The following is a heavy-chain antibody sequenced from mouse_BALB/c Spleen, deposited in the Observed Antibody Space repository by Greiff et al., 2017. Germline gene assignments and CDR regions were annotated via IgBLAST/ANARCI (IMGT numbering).Heavy chain of an antibody. V-gene: IGHV5-12-1*01. CDR2: ISSGGGST. CDR1: GFAFSSYD. Sequence: DVKLVESGGGLVKPGGSLKLSCAASGFAFSSYDMSWVRQTPEKRLEWVAYISSGGGSTYYPDTVKGRFTISRDNAKNTLYLQMSSLKSEDTAMYYCARHAVTGAWFAYWGPGTLVTVSA. J-gene: IGHJ3*01. CDR3: ARHAVTGAWFAY. D-gene: IGHD2-2*01.